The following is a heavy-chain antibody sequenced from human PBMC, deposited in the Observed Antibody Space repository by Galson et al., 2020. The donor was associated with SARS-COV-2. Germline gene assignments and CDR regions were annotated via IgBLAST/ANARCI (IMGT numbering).Heavy chain of an antibody. D-gene: IGHD3-10*01. V-gene: IGHV1-2*04. J-gene: IGHJ5*02. CDR1: GYTFTGYY. CDR3: ARETGMSTINFFDP. Sequence: ASVQVSCKASGYTFTGYYMHWVRQAPGQGLEWMGWINPNRGGTNYAQKFQGWVTMTRDTSISTAYMGLSRPKSDDTAVYYCARETGMSTINFFDPWGQGTLGTVSS. CDR2: INPNRGGT.